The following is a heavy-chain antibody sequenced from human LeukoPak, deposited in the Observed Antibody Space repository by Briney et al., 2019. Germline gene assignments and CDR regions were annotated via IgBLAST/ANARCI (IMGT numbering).Heavy chain of an antibody. V-gene: IGHV5-51*01. D-gene: IGHD4-11*01. CDR1: GSSFTSYW. J-gene: IGHJ6*02. CDR3: ARHVAHSNYLYYGMDV. Sequence: GESLQISCKGSGSSFTSYWIGWVRQMPGKGLEWMGIIYPGDSDTRYSPSFQGQVTISADKSISTAYLQWGSLKASDTAMYYCARHVAHSNYLYYGMDVWGQGTTVTVSS. CDR2: IYPGDSDT.